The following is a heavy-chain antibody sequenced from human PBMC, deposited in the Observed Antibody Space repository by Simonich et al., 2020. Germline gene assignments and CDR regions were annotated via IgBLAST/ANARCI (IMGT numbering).Heavy chain of an antibody. J-gene: IGHJ4*02. D-gene: IGHD3-22*01. V-gene: IGHV4-39*01. CDR3: ARHYYDSSGYFDY. CDR2: IYYSGST. CDR1: GGSISSSSYY. Sequence: QVQLQESGPGLVKPSETLSLTCTVSGGSISSSSYYWGWIRQPPGKGLEWIGSIYYSGSTYYNPSLKSRVTISVDTSKNQFSLKLSSVTAADTAVYYCARHYYDSSGYFDYWGQGTLVTVSS.